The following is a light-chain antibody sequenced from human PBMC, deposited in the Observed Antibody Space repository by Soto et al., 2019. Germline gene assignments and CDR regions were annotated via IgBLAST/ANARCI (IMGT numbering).Light chain of an antibody. V-gene: IGKV3-20*01. CDR2: GAS. J-gene: IGKJ3*01. Sequence: EIVLTQSPGTLSLSPGEIATLSCRASQSFSSSYLAWYQQKPGQAPRLLIYGASSRATGIPDRFSGSGSGTDFTLTISRLEPEDFAVYYCQHYGSALFTFGPGTKVDIK. CDR1: QSFSSSY. CDR3: QHYGSALFT.